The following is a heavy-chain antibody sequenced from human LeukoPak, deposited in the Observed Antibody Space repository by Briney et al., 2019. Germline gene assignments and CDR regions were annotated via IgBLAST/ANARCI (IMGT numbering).Heavy chain of an antibody. D-gene: IGHD1-20*01. CDR2: INPSGGST. CDR3: ARHSLIGTTPFDY. Sequence: ASVKVSCKASGYSFISFYIHWVRQAPGQGLEWMGVINPSGGSTAYAQQFQGRVTMTRDTSTSTVYMELSSLRSEDTAVYYCARHSLIGTTPFDYWGQGALVAVSS. V-gene: IGHV1-46*01. J-gene: IGHJ4*02. CDR1: GYSFISFY.